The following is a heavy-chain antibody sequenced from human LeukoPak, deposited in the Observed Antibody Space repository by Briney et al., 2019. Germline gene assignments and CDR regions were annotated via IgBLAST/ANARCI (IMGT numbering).Heavy chain of an antibody. CDR2: INHSGST. V-gene: IGHV4-34*01. Sequence: SETLSLTCAVYGGSFSGYYWSWIRQPPGKGLEWIGEINHSGSTNYNPSLKSRGTISVDTSKNQFSLKLSSVTAADTAVYYCARGLAGIAAAAGTIFDYWGQGTLVTVSS. CDR1: GGSFSGYY. CDR3: ARGLAGIAAAAGTIFDY. J-gene: IGHJ4*02. D-gene: IGHD6-13*01.